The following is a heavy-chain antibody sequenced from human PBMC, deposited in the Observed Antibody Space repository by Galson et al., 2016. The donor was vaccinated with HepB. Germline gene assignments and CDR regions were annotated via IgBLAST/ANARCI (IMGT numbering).Heavy chain of an antibody. CDR3: ARDFDY. J-gene: IGHJ4*02. CDR2: ITQDGSGK. V-gene: IGHV3-7*03. CDR1: GFTFTHYW. Sequence: SLRLSCAASGFTFTHYWMTWVRQAPGRGLEWVASITQDGSGKHYVDPVKGRFTISRDNAKNALYLQMNSLRNEDTAVYYCARDFDYWGQGSLVTVST.